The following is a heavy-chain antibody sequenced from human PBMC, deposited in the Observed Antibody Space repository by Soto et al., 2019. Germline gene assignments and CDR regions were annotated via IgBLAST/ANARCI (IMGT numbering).Heavy chain of an antibody. CDR3: ARGKHCTNGVCYTPYYYYYGMDV. Sequence: SETLSLTCAVYGGSFSGYYWSWIRQPPGKGLEWIGEINHSGSTNYNPSLKSRVTISVDTSKNQFSLKLSSVTAADTAVYYCARGKHCTNGVCYTPYYYYYGMDVWGQGTTVTVSS. V-gene: IGHV4-34*01. J-gene: IGHJ6*02. CDR1: GGSFSGYY. CDR2: INHSGST. D-gene: IGHD2-8*01.